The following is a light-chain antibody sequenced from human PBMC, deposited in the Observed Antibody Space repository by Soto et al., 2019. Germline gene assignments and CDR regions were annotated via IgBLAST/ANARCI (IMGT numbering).Light chain of an antibody. CDR1: SSDVGGYDY. CDR2: DVH. CDR3: TSFTSSNTHV. Sequence: QSALTQPASVSGSPGQSITISCSGTSSDVGGYDYVSWYQQQPGEVPKLMIYDVHNRPSGVSDRFSGSKSGNTASLTISGLQAEDEADYYCTSFTSSNTHVFGPGTKLTVL. V-gene: IGLV2-14*01. J-gene: IGLJ1*01.